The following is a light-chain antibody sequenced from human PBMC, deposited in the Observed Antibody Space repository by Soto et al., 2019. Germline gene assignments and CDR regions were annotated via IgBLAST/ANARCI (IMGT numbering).Light chain of an antibody. CDR2: DTS. V-gene: IGKV3-11*01. CDR1: QSVGGF. Sequence: EIVLTQSPATLSLSPGERATLSCRASQSVGGFLAWYQQKSGQAPRLLIYDTSKRATGIPARFSGRGSGTDFTLSISSLEPEDFAIYHCQHRSNWPPMYTFGQGTKLEIK. J-gene: IGKJ2*01. CDR3: QHRSNWPPMYT.